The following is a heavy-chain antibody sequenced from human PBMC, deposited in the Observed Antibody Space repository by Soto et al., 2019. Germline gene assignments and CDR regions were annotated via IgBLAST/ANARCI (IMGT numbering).Heavy chain of an antibody. CDR1: GGTFSRHV. CDR2: IIPIFGTS. CDR3: AICVGIANNFYYYYAMDV. V-gene: IGHV1-69*13. Sequence: SVKVSCKASGGTFSRHVISWTRQAPGQGLEWIGGIIPIFGTSKYAQKFQDRVTITADESTDTAYMEITSLRSDDSAVYYCAICVGIANNFYYYYAMDVWGQGTTVTVSS. J-gene: IGHJ6*02. D-gene: IGHD2-21*01.